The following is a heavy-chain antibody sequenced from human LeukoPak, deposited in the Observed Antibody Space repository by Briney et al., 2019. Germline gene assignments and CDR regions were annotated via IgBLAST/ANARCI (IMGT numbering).Heavy chain of an antibody. V-gene: IGHV3-30*18. CDR3: AKGDRFDY. Sequence: GRSLRLSCAASGFTFSSYGMHWVRQAPGKGLEWVAVISYDGSNKCYANSVKGRFTISRDNSKNTLYLQMNSLRAEDTAVYYCAKGDRFDYWGQGTLVTVSS. J-gene: IGHJ4*02. CDR1: GFTFSSYG. CDR2: ISYDGSNK.